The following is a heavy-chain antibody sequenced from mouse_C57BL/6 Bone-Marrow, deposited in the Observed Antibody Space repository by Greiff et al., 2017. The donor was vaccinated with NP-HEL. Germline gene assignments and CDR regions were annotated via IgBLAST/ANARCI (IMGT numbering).Heavy chain of an antibody. CDR3: ARHGGDGYYYFDY. V-gene: IGHV2-6-1*01. Sequence: VMLVESGPGLVAPSQSLSITCPVPGFSLTSYGVHWVRQPPGKGLEGLVVIWSDGSTTYNSALKSRLSISKDKSKSQVFLKMNSLQTDDTAMYYCARHGGDGYYYFDYWGQGTTLTVSS. CDR1: GFSLTSYG. CDR2: IWSDGST. D-gene: IGHD2-3*01. J-gene: IGHJ2*01.